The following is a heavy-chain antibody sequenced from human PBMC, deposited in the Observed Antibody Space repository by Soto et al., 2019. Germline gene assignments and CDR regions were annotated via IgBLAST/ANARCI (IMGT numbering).Heavy chain of an antibody. Sequence: EVQLVESGGGLVQPGGSLRLSCAAPGFTFSNYWIHWVRQAPGKGLVWVSRIKGDGINTNYADSVKGRFTISRDNAGNTVYLQMNSLRTDDTAVYYCARGIPGHYGFDVWGQGTMVTVSS. V-gene: IGHV3-74*01. CDR1: GFTFSNYW. J-gene: IGHJ3*01. CDR2: IKGDGINT. D-gene: IGHD1-20*01. CDR3: ARGIPGHYGFDV.